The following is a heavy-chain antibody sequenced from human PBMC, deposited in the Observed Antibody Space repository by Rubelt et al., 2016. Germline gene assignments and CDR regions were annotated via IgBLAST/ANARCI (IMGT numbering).Heavy chain of an antibody. J-gene: IGHJ6*02. CDR1: GFTFSSYA. CDR3: ARAGAGSGSPLYYGMDV. D-gene: IGHD3-10*01. Sequence: EVQLVESGGGLVQPGGSLRLSCAASGFTFSSYAMSWVRQAPGKGLEWVLAISGSGGSTYYADSVKGRFTISRDNSKNTLYLQMNSLRAEDTAVYYCARAGAGSGSPLYYGMDVWGQGTTVSVSS. V-gene: IGHV3-23*04. CDR2: ISGSGGST.